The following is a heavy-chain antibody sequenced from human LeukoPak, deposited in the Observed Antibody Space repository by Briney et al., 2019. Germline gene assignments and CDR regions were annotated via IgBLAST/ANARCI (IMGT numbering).Heavy chain of an antibody. CDR3: ARGTRVGATPGDY. CDR2: INPNSGGT. Sequence: ASVKVSCKASGYTFTGYYMHWVRQAPGQGLEWMGRINPNSGGTNYAQKFQGRVTMTRDTSISTAHMELSRLRSDDTAVYYCARGTRVGATPGDYWGQGTLVTVSS. J-gene: IGHJ4*02. V-gene: IGHV1-2*06. D-gene: IGHD1-26*01. CDR1: GYTFTGYY.